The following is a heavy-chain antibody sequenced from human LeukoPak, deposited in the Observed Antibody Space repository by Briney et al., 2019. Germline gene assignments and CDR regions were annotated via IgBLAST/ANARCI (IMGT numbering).Heavy chain of an antibody. CDR2: ISSSGSTR. V-gene: IGHV3-48*03. CDR1: GFTFSSYE. J-gene: IGHJ4*02. Sequence: PGGSLRLSCAASGFTFSSYEMNWVRQAPGKGLEWVSYISSSGSTRYYADSVKGRFTISRDTARNSLYLQMNSLRVEDTAVYYCAKDRRATTVTTFDYWGQGTLVTVSS. D-gene: IGHD4-11*01. CDR3: AKDRRATTVTTFDY.